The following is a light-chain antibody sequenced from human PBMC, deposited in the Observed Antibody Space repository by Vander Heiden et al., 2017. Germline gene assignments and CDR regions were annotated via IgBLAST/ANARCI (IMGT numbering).Light chain of an antibody. J-gene: IGKJ1*01. V-gene: IGKV3-20*01. CDR2: DVS. CDR1: RSVSSRF. CDR3: QQYASSRT. Sequence: EVLLTLSPGTLSLSPGERATLSCRARRSVSSRFLAWYQQKPGQAPRLLVYDVSTRATGIPDRFSGSGSGTDFTLTIRRLEPEDSAVYYCQQYASSRTFGQGTKVEI.